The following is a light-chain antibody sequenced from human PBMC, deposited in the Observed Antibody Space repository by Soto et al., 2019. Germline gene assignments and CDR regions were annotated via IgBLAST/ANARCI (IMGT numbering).Light chain of an antibody. J-gene: IGLJ1*01. CDR3: TSYTKTSPLV. Sequence: SVLTQPASVSGSPGQSITISCTGTSSDVGGYNFVCWFQQHPGKVPKLLIYEVSNRPSGVSNRFSGSKSGNTASLTISGLQPEDEADYYCTSYTKTSPLVFGTGTKVTVL. CDR1: SSDVGGYNF. V-gene: IGLV2-14*01. CDR2: EVS.